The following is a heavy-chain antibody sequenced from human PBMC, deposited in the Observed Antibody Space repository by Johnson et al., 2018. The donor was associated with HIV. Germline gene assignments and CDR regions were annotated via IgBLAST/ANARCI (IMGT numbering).Heavy chain of an antibody. CDR2: ISFAGIKT. D-gene: IGHD3-22*01. J-gene: IGHJ3*02. CDR1: QFTFSNFG. Sequence: QVQLVESGGGVVQPGRSLRLSCAASQFTFSNFGMHWVRQAPGKGLEWVAAISFAGIKTHYADPVKGRFTISRDNSKNTLYLQMNSLRAEDTAVYYCAKEIGQYYYESSGYAFDIWGQGTMVTVSS. V-gene: IGHV3-30*18. CDR3: AKEIGQYYYESSGYAFDI.